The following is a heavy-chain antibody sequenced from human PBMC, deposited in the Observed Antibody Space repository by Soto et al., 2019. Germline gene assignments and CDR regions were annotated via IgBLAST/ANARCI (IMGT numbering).Heavy chain of an antibody. D-gene: IGHD2-2*03. Sequence: QVQLQESGPGLVKPSQTLSLTCTVSGGSISSGDYYWRWIRQPPGKGLEWLGYIYYSGSTYYNPSLKSRVTISVDTSKNQFSLKLSSVTAADTAVYYCARVDIVQQAAVDYWGQGTLVTVSS. CDR3: ARVDIVQQAAVDY. CDR2: IYYSGST. CDR1: GGSISSGDYY. V-gene: IGHV4-30-4*01. J-gene: IGHJ4*02.